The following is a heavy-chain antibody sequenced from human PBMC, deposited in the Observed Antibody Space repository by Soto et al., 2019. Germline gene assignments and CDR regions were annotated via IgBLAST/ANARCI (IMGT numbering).Heavy chain of an antibody. CDR1: GFTFSSYS. CDR3: AREPITMIGLSGFDP. D-gene: IGHD3-22*01. V-gene: IGHV3-48*02. J-gene: IGHJ5*02. CDR2: ISCSSSTI. Sequence: EVQLVESGGGLVQPGGSLRLSCAASGFTFSSYSMNWVRQAPGKGLEWVSYISCSSSTIYYADSVKGRFTISRDNAKTSLYLQMNSLKDEDTAVYYCAREPITMIGLSGFDPWGQGTLVTVSS.